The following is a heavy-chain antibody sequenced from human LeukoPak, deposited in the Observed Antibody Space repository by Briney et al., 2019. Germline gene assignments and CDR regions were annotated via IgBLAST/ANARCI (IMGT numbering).Heavy chain of an antibody. D-gene: IGHD6-13*01. Sequence: ASVKVSFKASGYTFTSYGISWVRQAPGQGLGWMGWISVYNGNTKYAQKLQGRVTMTTDTSTSTAYMELRSLTSDDTAVYYCARDYQVRYSSTENNWFDPWGRGTLVTVSS. CDR1: GYTFTSYG. V-gene: IGHV1-18*01. J-gene: IGHJ5*02. CDR2: ISVYNGNT. CDR3: ARDYQVRYSSTENNWFDP.